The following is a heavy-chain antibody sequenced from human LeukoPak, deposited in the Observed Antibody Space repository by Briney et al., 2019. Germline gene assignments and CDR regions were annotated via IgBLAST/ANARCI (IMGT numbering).Heavy chain of an antibody. V-gene: IGHV4-39*07. CDR3: ARGILRLGESHDY. CDR2: INHSGST. CDR1: GGSISSSSHY. J-gene: IGHJ4*02. Sequence: KPSETLSLTCTVSGGSISSSSHYWSWIRQPPGKGLEWIGEINHSGSTNYNPSLKSRVTISVDTSKNQFSLKLSSVTAADTAVYYCARGILRLGESHDYWGQGTLVTVSS. D-gene: IGHD3-16*01.